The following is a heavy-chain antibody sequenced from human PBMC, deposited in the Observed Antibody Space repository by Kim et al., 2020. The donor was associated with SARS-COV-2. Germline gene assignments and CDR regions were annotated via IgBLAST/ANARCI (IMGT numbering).Heavy chain of an antibody. Sequence: SETLSLTCTVSGGSISSSSYYWGWIRQPPGKGLEWIGSIYYSGSTYYNPSLKSRVTISVDTSKNQFSLKLSSVTAADTAVYYCARGRVAVAGTLFDYWV. CDR3: ARGRVAVAGTLFDY. D-gene: IGHD6-19*01. CDR1: GGSISSSSYY. J-gene: IGHJ4*01. V-gene: IGHV4-39*01. CDR2: IYYSGST.